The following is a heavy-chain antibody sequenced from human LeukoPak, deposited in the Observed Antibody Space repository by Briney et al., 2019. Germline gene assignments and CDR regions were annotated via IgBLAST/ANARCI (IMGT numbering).Heavy chain of an antibody. CDR3: ARISSISFDI. Sequence: SETLSLTCTVSGGSISSSSYYWSWIRQPPGKGLEWIGYIYYSGSTNYNPSLKSRVTISVDTSKNQFSLKLSSVTAADTAVYYCARISSISFDIWGQGTMVTVSS. D-gene: IGHD6-6*01. V-gene: IGHV4-61*01. CDR2: IYYSGST. CDR1: GGSISSSSYY. J-gene: IGHJ3*02.